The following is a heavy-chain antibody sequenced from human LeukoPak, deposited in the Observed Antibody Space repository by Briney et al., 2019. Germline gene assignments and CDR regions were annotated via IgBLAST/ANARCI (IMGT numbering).Heavy chain of an antibody. J-gene: IGHJ5*02. Sequence: PSEPLSLTCTVSDGSISSYYWSSIRQPPRKGLKSNGYIYYTGSTNYSRSLKSRVTISVDTSKNQFSLKLSSVTAADTAVYYCARARGDIVLMVYADNWFDPWGQGTLVTVSS. D-gene: IGHD2-8*01. CDR1: DGSISSYY. CDR3: ARARGDIVLMVYADNWFDP. CDR2: IYYTGST. V-gene: IGHV4-59*01.